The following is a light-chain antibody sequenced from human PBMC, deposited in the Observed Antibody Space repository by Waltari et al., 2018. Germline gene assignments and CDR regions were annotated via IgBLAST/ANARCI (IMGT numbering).Light chain of an antibody. V-gene: IGKV1-5*03. J-gene: IGKJ2*01. CDR2: KTS. CDR1: QSVNGW. Sequence: DIQMTQSPSTLSASVGDRVTISCRASQSVNGWLAWYQQIPGKAPKVLIYKTSRLQSGVPSKFSGSGSGTEFTLTISCLQPDDFAVYYCQQYNNWPPHTFGQGTKLEIK. CDR3: QQYNNWPPHT.